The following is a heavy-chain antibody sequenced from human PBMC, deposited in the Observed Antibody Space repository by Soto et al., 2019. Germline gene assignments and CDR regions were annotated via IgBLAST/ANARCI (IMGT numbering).Heavy chain of an antibody. V-gene: IGHV5-51*01. J-gene: IGHJ3*02. CDR3: ARCEIEMATQSGAFDI. D-gene: IGHD5-12*01. CDR1: GYSVTSYW. Sequence: GESLKISCKGSGYSVTSYWIGWVRQMPGKGLEWMGIIYPGDSDTRYSPSFQGQVTISADKSISTAYLQWSSLKASDTAMYYCARCEIEMATQSGAFDIWGQGTMVTVSS. CDR2: IYPGDSDT.